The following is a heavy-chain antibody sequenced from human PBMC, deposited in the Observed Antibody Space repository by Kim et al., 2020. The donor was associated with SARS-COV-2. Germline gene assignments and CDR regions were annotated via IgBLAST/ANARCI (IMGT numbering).Heavy chain of an antibody. D-gene: IGHD6-13*01. J-gene: IGHJ5*02. CDR1: GFTFSSYG. Sequence: GGSLRLSCAASGFTFSSYGMHWVRQAPGKGLEWVAVIWYDGSNKYYADSVKGRFTISRDNSKNTLYLQMNSLRAEDTAVYYCARDLTAAAGTGSNPWGQGTLVTVSS. CDR3: ARDLTAAAGTGSNP. CDR2: IWYDGSNK. V-gene: IGHV3-33*01.